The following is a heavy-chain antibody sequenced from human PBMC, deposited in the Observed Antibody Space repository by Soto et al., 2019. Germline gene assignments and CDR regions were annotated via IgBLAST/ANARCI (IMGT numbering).Heavy chain of an antibody. CDR2: IYYSGST. D-gene: IGHD3-3*02. Sequence: SETLSLTCTVSGGSISSSSYYWGWIRQPPGKGLEWIGSIYYSGSTYYNPSLKSRVTISVDTSKNQFSLKLSSVTAADTAVYYCARSPFIYYYYMDVWGKGTTVTVSS. J-gene: IGHJ6*03. CDR1: GGSISSSSYY. CDR3: ARSPFIYYYYMDV. V-gene: IGHV4-39*01.